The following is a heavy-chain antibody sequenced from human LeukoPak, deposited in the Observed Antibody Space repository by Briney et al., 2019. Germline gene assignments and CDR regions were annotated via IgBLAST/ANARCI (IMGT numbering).Heavy chain of an antibody. D-gene: IGHD5-18*01. J-gene: IGHJ3*02. Sequence: ASVKVSCKASGGTFSSYAISWVRQAPGQGLEWMGRIIPIFGTANYAQKFQGRVTITTDESTSTAYMELSSLNTDDTAVYYCGRRYSYPDAFDIWGQGTMVTVSS. CDR3: GRRYSYPDAFDI. CDR2: IIPIFGTA. V-gene: IGHV1-69*05. CDR1: GGTFSSYA.